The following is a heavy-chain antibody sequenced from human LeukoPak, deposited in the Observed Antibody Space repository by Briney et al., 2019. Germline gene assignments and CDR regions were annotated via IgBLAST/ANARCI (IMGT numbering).Heavy chain of an antibody. J-gene: IGHJ4*02. CDR1: GFTFDDYA. V-gene: IGHV3-9*01. D-gene: IGHD5-18*01. CDR2: ISWNSGTI. Sequence: GGSLRLSCAASGFTFDDYAMHWVRQAPGKGLEWISGISWNSGTIGYADSVKGRFTISRDNAKNSLFLQMNSLRVEDTALYYWAKGMRMWIQLPFDSWGQGTLVTVSS. CDR3: AKGMRMWIQLPFDS.